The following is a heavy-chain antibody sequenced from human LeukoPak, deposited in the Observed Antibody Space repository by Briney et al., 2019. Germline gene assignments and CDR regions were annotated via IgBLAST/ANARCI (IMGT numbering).Heavy chain of an antibody. CDR2: IYYSGST. D-gene: IGHD3-9*01. CDR1: GGSISSSRDY. Sequence: SETLSLTCIVSGGSISSSRDYWAWIRQPPGKGLEWIANIYYSGSTYYSPSLKSRVTISVDTSKNQFSLKLSSVTAADTAVYYCARPREYGTYYDILTGYSSGWFDPWGQGTLVTVSS. J-gene: IGHJ5*02. CDR3: ARPREYGTYYDILTGYSSGWFDP. V-gene: IGHV4-39*01.